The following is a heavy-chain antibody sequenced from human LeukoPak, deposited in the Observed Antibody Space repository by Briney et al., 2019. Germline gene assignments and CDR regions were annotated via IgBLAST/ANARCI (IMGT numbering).Heavy chain of an antibody. V-gene: IGHV4-34*01. CDR2: INHSGST. CDR1: GGSFSGYY. CDR3: ARRGAGTTPSTYYYYYMDV. D-gene: IGHD1-1*01. Sequence: SETLSLTCAVYGGSFSGYYWSWIRQPPGKGLEWIGEINHSGSTNYNPSLKSRVTISVDTSKNQFSLKLSSVTAADTAVYYCARRGAGTTPSTYYYYYMDVWGKGTTVTVSS. J-gene: IGHJ6*03.